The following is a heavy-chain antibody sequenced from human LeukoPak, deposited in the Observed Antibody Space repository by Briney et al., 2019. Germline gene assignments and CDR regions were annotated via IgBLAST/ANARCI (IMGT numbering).Heavy chain of an antibody. Sequence: PGGSLRLSCSASGFIFNKYGMHWVRQASGKGLEWVAFIRYDGTNTFYADSVRGRFTISRDNTKNTLFVQMNSLRAEDTAVYYCARVPPVNRDTSAYRPLDYWGQGTLVTVSS. V-gene: IGHV3-30*02. CDR1: GFIFNKYG. CDR3: ARVPPVNRDTSAYRPLDY. CDR2: IRYDGTNT. D-gene: IGHD3-22*01. J-gene: IGHJ4*02.